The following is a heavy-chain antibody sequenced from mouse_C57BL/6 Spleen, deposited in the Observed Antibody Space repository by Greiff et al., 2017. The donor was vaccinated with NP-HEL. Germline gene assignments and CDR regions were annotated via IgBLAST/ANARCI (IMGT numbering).Heavy chain of an antibody. J-gene: IGHJ4*01. CDR1: GYTFTSYW. CDR2: IYPGSGST. CDR3: ANYYGSSQFSYYAMDY. Sequence: QVQLQQSGAELVKPGASVKMSCKASGYTFTSYWITWVKQRPGQGLEWIGDIYPGSGSTNYNEKFKSKATLTVDTSSSTAYMQLSSLTSEDSAVYYCANYYGSSQFSYYAMDYWGQGTSVTVSS. V-gene: IGHV1-55*01. D-gene: IGHD1-1*01.